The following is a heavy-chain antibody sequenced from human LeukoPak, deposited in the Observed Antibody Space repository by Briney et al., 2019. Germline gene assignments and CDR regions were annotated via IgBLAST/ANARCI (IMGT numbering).Heavy chain of an antibody. J-gene: IGHJ4*02. V-gene: IGHV3-53*01. D-gene: IGHD6-13*01. CDR2: IYSGGST. Sequence: PGGSLRLSCAASGFTVSSNFMSWVRQAPGKGLEWVSVIYSGGSTYYADSVKGRFTISRDNSKNTLYLQMSSLRAEDTAVYYCARGAAAGTMEYHYFDYWGQGTLVTVSS. CDR1: GFTVSSNF. CDR3: ARGAAAGTMEYHYFDY.